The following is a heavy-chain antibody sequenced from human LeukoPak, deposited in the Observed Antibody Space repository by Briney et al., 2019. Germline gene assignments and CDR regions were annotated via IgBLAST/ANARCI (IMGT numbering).Heavy chain of an antibody. Sequence: PSEALSLTCAVSGGSISSSNWWSWVRQPPGKGLEWIGEIYHSGSTNYNPSLKGRVTISVDKSKNQFSLKLSSVTAADTAVYYCARVGYCSSTSCYYGGFDIWGQGTMVTVSS. CDR2: IYHSGST. CDR3: ARVGYCSSTSCYYGGFDI. V-gene: IGHV4-4*02. CDR1: GGSISSSNW. D-gene: IGHD2-2*01. J-gene: IGHJ3*02.